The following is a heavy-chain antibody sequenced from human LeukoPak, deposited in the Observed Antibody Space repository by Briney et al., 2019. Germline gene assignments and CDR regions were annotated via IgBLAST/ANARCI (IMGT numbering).Heavy chain of an antibody. CDR1: GGSISSSSYF. V-gene: IGHV4-39*07. D-gene: IGHD2-21*01. CDR2: ISYSGNT. CDR3: ARATNWGVIDYYYYYMDV. Sequence: SETLSLTCTVSGGSISSSSYFWGWIRQPPGKGLEWIGSISYSGNTCYNPSLNSRVTVSVDTSKNQFSLNLSSVTAADTAVYYCARATNWGVIDYYYYYMDVWGKGTTVTVSS. J-gene: IGHJ6*03.